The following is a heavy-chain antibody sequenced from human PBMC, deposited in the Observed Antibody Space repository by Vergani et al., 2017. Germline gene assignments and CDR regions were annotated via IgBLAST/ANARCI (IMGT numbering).Heavy chain of an antibody. J-gene: IGHJ6*03. V-gene: IGHV4-4*07. Sequence: QVQLQESGPGLVKPSETLSLTCTVSGGSISSYYWSWIRQPAGKGLGWIGRIYTSGSTNYNPSLKSRVTMSVDTSKNQFTLKLSSVTGADTAVYYCAREVFTVTTFSLYYYYYMDVWGKGTTVTVSS. D-gene: IGHD4-17*01. CDR3: AREVFTVTTFSLYYYYYMDV. CDR2: IYTSGST. CDR1: GGSISSYY.